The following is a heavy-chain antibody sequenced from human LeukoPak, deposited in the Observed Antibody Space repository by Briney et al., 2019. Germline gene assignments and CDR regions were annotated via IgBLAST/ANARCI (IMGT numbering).Heavy chain of an antibody. CDR3: ARHERGYSHGYVDY. CDR1: GGSISSHY. Sequence: PSETLSLTCTVSGGSISSHYWTWIRQPPGKGLEWIGYIYYRGGTNYNPSLQSRVTISVDTSKNQFSLKVTSVTAADTAVYYCARHERGYSHGYVDYWGQGTLVTVSS. V-gene: IGHV4-59*08. D-gene: IGHD5-18*01. CDR2: IYYRGGT. J-gene: IGHJ4*02.